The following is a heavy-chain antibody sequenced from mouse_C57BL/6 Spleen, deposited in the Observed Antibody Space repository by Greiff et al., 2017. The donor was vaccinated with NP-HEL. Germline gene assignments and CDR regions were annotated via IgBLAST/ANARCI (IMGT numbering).Heavy chain of an antibody. J-gene: IGHJ4*01. V-gene: IGHV1-82*01. CDR3: ARVYGSRYAMDY. Sequence: VQLQESGPELVKPGASVKISCKASGYAFSSSWMNWVKQRPGKGLEWIGRIYPGDGDTNYNGKFKGKATLTADKSSSTAYMQLSSLTSEDSAVYFCARVYGSRYAMDYWGQGTSVTVSS. CDR1: GYAFSSSW. D-gene: IGHD1-1*01. CDR2: IYPGDGDT.